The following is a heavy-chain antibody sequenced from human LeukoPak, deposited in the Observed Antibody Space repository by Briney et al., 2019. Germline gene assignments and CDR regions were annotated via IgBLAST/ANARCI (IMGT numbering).Heavy chain of an antibody. D-gene: IGHD1-26*01. CDR3: AIKLSSGGF. V-gene: IGHV1-8*02. CDR2: VNPNSANT. Sequence: GASVKVSCKASGYTFTDCYIHWVRQATGQGLEWMGWVNPNSANTAYAQKFQGRVTMTRNTSISTAYMELSSLRSEDTAVYYCAIKLSSGGFWGQGTLVTVSS. J-gene: IGHJ4*02. CDR1: GYTFTDCY.